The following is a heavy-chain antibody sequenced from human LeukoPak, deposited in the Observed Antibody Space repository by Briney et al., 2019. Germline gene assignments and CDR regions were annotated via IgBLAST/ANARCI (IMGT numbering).Heavy chain of an antibody. J-gene: IGHJ6*03. CDR3: ARSLAAARSGWSGNYYFYYYLDV. CDR2: ISAYNGNT. D-gene: IGHD6-13*01. CDR1: GYTLTSYC. Sequence: ASVKVSCKASGYTLTSYCISWVRQAPGQGLEWMGWISAYNGNTNSAQKLQGRVTMTTDTSTSTAYMELRSLRYDDTAVYYCARSLAAARSGWSGNYYFYYYLDVWGKGTTVTVSS. V-gene: IGHV1-18*01.